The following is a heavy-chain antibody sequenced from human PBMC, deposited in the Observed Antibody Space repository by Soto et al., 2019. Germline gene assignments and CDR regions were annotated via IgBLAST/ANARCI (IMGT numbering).Heavy chain of an antibody. V-gene: IGHV3-23*01. CDR1: GGTFGSYA. J-gene: IGHJ4*02. Sequence: PGGSLRLSCAASGGTFGSYAMSWVRQAPGKGLEWVSGISGSGVNTYYADSVKGRFTISRDTSKNTLYLQMNSLRAEDTAVYYCAKDRLRADYWGQGTLVTVSS. D-gene: IGHD4-17*01. CDR2: ISGSGVNT. CDR3: AKDRLRADY.